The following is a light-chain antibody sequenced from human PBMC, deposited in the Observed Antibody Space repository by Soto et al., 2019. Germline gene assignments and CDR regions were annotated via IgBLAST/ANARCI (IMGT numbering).Light chain of an antibody. Sequence: DIVMTQSPDSLAVSLGERATINCKSSQRVLYRSNNRDSLAWYQQKPGLPPKLLIYWASIRASGVPDRFSGGGSGTDFTLTISSLQAEDVAVYYCQQYYSTMYTFGQGTKLEIK. CDR2: WAS. CDR1: QRVLYRSNNRDS. J-gene: IGKJ2*01. CDR3: QQYYSTMYT. V-gene: IGKV4-1*01.